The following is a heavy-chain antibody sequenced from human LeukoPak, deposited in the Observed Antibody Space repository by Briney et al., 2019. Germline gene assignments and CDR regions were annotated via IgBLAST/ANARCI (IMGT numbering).Heavy chain of an antibody. V-gene: IGHV1-69*06. CDR3: ARVVEMATITAYYYMDV. Sequence: SVKVSCKASGGTFSSYAISWVRQAPGQGLEWMGGIIPIFGTANYAQKFQGRVTITADKSTSTAYMELSSLRSEDTAVYYCARVVEMATITAYYYMDVWGKGTTVTVSS. D-gene: IGHD5-24*01. CDR2: IIPIFGTA. CDR1: GGTFSSYA. J-gene: IGHJ6*03.